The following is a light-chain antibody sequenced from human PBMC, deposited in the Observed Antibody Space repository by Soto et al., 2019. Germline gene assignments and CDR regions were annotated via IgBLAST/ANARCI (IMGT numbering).Light chain of an antibody. J-gene: IGLJ1*01. CDR2: DVS. CDR3: YSDTSSSTYV. V-gene: IGLV2-14*01. CDR1: GSDVGAYNY. Sequence: QSALTQPASVSGSPGQSITISCSGTGSDVGAYNYVSWYQQHPAKAPKLMIYDVSNRPSGVSDRFSGSKSGNTASLTISGLQAEDEAYYSCYSDTSSSTYVFGSGTKLTVL.